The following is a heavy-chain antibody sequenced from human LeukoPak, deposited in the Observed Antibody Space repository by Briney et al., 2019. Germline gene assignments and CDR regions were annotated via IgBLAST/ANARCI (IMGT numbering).Heavy chain of an antibody. CDR1: GFTFGNFW. Sequence: GGSLRLSCVASGFTFGNFWMSWVRQAPGKGLEWVSSITSSGSATCYADSVKGRFTISRDNSKNTLYLQMNGLRAEDTAVYYCARGVDVWGNYRQYYFDYWGQETLVTVSS. CDR2: ITSSGSAT. CDR3: ARGVDVWGNYRQYYFDY. V-gene: IGHV3-23*01. D-gene: IGHD3-16*02. J-gene: IGHJ4*02.